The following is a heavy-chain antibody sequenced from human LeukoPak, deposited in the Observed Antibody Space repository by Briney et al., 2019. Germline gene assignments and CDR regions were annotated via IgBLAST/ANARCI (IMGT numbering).Heavy chain of an antibody. V-gene: IGHV4-39*01. Sequence: PSETLSLTCTVSGGSISSYYWGWIRQPPGKGLEWIGSIYYSGSTYYNPSLKSRVTISVDTSKNQFSLRLSSVTAADTAVYYCATLGEYYDSSGYYYNWGQGTLVTVSP. CDR3: ATLGEYYDSSGYYYN. CDR2: IYYSGST. D-gene: IGHD3-22*01. J-gene: IGHJ4*02. CDR1: GGSISSYY.